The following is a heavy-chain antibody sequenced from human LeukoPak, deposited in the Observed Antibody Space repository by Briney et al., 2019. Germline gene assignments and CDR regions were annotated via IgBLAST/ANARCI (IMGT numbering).Heavy chain of an antibody. Sequence: EGSLRLSCAASGFTFSSYWMSWVRQAPGKGLEWVANIKQDGSEKYYVDSVKGRFTISRDNAKNSLYLQMNSLRAEDTAVYYCARVNTEDTYYDILRTFDIWGQGTMVTVSS. V-gene: IGHV3-7*01. CDR2: IKQDGSEK. CDR3: ARVNTEDTYYDILRTFDI. D-gene: IGHD3-9*01. CDR1: GFTFSSYW. J-gene: IGHJ3*02.